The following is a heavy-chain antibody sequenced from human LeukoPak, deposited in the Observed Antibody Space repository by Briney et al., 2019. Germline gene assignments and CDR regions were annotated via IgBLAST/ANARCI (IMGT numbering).Heavy chain of an antibody. J-gene: IGHJ4*02. CDR1: GFSFNNYA. V-gene: IGHV3-23*01. CDR2: ISGGGGGT. Sequence: GGSPRLSCAASGFSFNNYAMNWVRQAPGKGLEWVSAISGGGGGTNYADSVKGRFTISRDNSRNTLYLQMNSLRAEDTAVYYCAKDDRWLQFCCWGQGTLVTVSA. CDR3: AKDDRWLQFCC. D-gene: IGHD5-24*01.